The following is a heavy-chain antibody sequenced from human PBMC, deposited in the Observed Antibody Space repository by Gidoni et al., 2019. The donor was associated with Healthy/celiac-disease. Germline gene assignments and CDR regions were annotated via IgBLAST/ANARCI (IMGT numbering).Heavy chain of an antibody. V-gene: IGHV3-21*01. J-gene: IGHJ3*02. CDR1: GSTFSSYS. Sequence: EVQLVEPGGGLVKPGGYLIPSCAASGSTFSSYSMNWGRQAPGKGLEWVSSSSSCSSYIYYADSVKGRFTITRDNAKNTLYLQMISLGAEDTAVYYCARGAALYGAFDIWGQGTMVTVSS. CDR2: SSSCSSYI. D-gene: IGHD2-8*01. CDR3: ARGAALYGAFDI.